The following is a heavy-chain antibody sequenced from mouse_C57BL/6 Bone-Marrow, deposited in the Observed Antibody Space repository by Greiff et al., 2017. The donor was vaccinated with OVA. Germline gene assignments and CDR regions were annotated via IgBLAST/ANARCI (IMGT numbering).Heavy chain of an antibody. Sequence: QVQLKQPGAELVKPGASVKLSCKASGYTFTSYWMHWVKQRPGRGLEWIGRIDPNSGGTKYNEKFKSKATLTVDKPSSTAYMQLSSLTSEDSAVYDCARHRVSTVVAPFAYWGQGTLVTVSA. D-gene: IGHD1-1*01. CDR1: GYTFTSYW. J-gene: IGHJ3*01. CDR3: ARHRVSTVVAPFAY. V-gene: IGHV1-72*01. CDR2: IDPNSGGT.